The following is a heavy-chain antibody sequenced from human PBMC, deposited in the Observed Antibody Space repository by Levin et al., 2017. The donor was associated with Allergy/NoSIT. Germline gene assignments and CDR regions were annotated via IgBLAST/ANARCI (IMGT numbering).Heavy chain of an antibody. CDR2: ISWNSGSI. CDR1: GFTFDDYA. V-gene: IGHV3-9*01. D-gene: IGHD4-17*01. J-gene: IGHJ4*02. CDR3: AKFRGDYFDY. Sequence: GGSLRLSCAASGFTFDDYAMHWVRQAPGKGLEWVSGISWNSGSIGYADSVKGRFTISRDNAKNSLYLQMNSLRAEDTALYYCAKFRGDYFDYWGQGTLVTVSS.